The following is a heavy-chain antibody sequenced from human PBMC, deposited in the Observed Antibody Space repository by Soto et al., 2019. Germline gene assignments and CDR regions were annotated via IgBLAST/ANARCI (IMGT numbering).Heavy chain of an antibody. CDR1: GDAFTSYA. CDR3: ARDRRITMVRGVIGGDYYYYGMDV. V-gene: IGHV1-3*01. CDR2: INAGNGNT. Sequence: TSVKLCCKASGDAFTSYAMHWVRQAPGQRLEWMGWINAGNGNTKYSQKFQGRVTITRDTSASTAYMELSSLRSEDTAVYYCARDRRITMVRGVIGGDYYYYGMDVWGQGTTVTVSS. D-gene: IGHD3-10*01. J-gene: IGHJ6*02.